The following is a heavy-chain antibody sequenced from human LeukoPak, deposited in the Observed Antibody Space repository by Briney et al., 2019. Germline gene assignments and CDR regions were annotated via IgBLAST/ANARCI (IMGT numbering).Heavy chain of an antibody. J-gene: IGHJ4*02. V-gene: IGHV4-4*07. CDR2: IYISGST. CDR1: GGSISNYY. D-gene: IGHD3-10*01. Sequence: SETLSLTCTVSGGSISNYYWSWVRQPAGKGLDWIGRIYISGSTNYNPSLKSRVTISVDKSKNQFSLKLSSVTAADTAVYYCARFHGSGFYLDYWGQGTLVTVSS. CDR3: ARFHGSGFYLDY.